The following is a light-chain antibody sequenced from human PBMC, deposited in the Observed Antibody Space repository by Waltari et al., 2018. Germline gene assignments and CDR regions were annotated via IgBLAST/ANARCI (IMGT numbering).Light chain of an antibody. CDR1: QSVGST. CDR3: QHYVRLPAT. Sequence: EIVLTQSPGTLSLSPGERATLSCRASQSVGSTLAWYQQKPGQPPRLLIYGASSRATGIPDRFSGSGSGTDFSLTIGRLEPEEFAVYYCQHYVRLPATFGQGTKVEIK. V-gene: IGKV3-20*01. J-gene: IGKJ1*01. CDR2: GAS.